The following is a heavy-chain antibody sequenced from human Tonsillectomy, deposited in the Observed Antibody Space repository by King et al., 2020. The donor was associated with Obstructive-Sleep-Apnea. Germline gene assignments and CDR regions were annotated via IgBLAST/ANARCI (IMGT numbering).Heavy chain of an antibody. J-gene: IGHJ4*02. D-gene: IGHD2-15*01. CDR2: IKSKTDGGTT. CDR1: GFTFSNAW. Sequence: VQLVESGGGLVKPGGSLRLSCAASGFTFSNAWMSWVRQAPGKGLEWVGRIKSKTDGGTTDYAAPVKGRFTISRDDSKNTLYLQMNSLKTEDTAVYYCTTDIDLLGYCSGGSCGVGYFDYWGQGTLVTVSS. CDR3: TTDIDLLGYCSGGSCGVGYFDY. V-gene: IGHV3-15*01.